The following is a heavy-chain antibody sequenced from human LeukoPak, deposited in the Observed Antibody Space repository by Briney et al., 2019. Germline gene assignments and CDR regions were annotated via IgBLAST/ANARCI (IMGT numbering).Heavy chain of an antibody. CDR3: ATRDYTSSKY. Sequence: GGSLRLSCAASGFALSSYWMHWVRQAPGKGLVWVSDINSDGSTTRYADSVKGRFTISRDNAKNTLYLEMNSLRAEDTAVYYCATRDYTSSKYWGQGPWSPSPQ. V-gene: IGHV3-74*01. J-gene: IGHJ4*02. CDR1: GFALSSYW. D-gene: IGHD2-2*01. CDR2: INSDGSTT.